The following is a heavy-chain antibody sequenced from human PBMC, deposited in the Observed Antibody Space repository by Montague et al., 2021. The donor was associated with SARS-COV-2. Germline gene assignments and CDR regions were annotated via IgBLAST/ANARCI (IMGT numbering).Heavy chain of an antibody. CDR3: ARKGSGRSDLAY. V-gene: IGHV4-59*01. J-gene: IGHJ4*02. Sequence: SETLSLTCTVSGGSISSYYWSWIRQPPGRGLLWTGYISYSGSTNYNPSLKSRVTISVDTSKNHFTLRLSSVTAADTAIYYCARKGSGRSDLAYWGQGTLVTVSS. CDR2: ISYSGST. D-gene: IGHD1-26*01. CDR1: GGSISSYY.